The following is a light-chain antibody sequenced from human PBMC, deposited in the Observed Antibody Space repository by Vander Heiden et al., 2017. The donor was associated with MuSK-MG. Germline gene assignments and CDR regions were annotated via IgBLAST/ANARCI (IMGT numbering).Light chain of an antibody. CDR2: KAS. CDR3: QEDNTYSGT. Sequence: DIQMTQSPSTLSASVGDRVTITCRASQSISSWLAWYQQKPGKAPKLLIYKASSLESGVPSRFSGSGSGTAFTLTISSLQPDDFATYYCQEDNTYSGTFGQGTKVEIK. CDR1: QSISSW. J-gene: IGKJ1*01. V-gene: IGKV1-5*03.